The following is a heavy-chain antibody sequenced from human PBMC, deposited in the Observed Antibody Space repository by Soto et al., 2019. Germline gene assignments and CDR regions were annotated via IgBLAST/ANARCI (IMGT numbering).Heavy chain of an antibody. CDR2: ISSSGSTI. D-gene: IGHD5-18*01. Sequence: QVQLVESGGGLVKPGGSLRLSCAASGFTFSDYYMSWIRQAPGKGLEWVSYISSSGSTIYYADSVKGRFTISRDNAKNSLHLQMNSLRDEDTAVYYCARVHGVDTAMVYYCYYMDVWGKGTTVTVSS. CDR3: ARVHGVDTAMVYYCYYMDV. J-gene: IGHJ6*03. V-gene: IGHV3-11*01. CDR1: GFTFSDYY.